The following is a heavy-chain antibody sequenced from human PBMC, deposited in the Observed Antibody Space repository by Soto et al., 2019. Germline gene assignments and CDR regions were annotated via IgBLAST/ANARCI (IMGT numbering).Heavy chain of an antibody. CDR1: GFTFGDYW. Sequence: EVHLVESGGALVQRGGSLRLSCAASGFTFGDYWMSWVRQPPGKGLEWVAHMKKDGSEKYYVDSVKGRFTVSRDNTKNSVYLQMNSLRAEDTAVYYCAKLGSGYYTGLYFDYWGPGTLVTVSS. J-gene: IGHJ4*02. D-gene: IGHD3-3*01. V-gene: IGHV3-7*03. CDR2: MKKDGSEK. CDR3: AKLGSGYYTGLYFDY.